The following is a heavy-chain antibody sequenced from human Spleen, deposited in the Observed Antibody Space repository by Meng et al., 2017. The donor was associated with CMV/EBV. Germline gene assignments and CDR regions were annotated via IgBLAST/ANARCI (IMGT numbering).Heavy chain of an antibody. CDR2: ISSSRSYI. J-gene: IGHJ4*02. CDR1: GFSFSTYT. CDR3: ARLYSSSWYADS. V-gene: IGHV3-21*06. D-gene: IGHD6-13*01. Sequence: GESLKISCAPSGFSFSTYTLHWVRQAPGKGLEWVASISSSRSYINYADPVKGRFTISRDNAKDSLYLQMSSLRAEDTAVYYCARLYSSSWYADSWGQGTLVTVSS.